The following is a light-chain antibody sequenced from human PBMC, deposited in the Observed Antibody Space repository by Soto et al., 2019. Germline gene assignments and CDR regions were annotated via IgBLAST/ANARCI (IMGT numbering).Light chain of an antibody. Sequence: EIGMTNFPATLSFSPGEKATLSCRAIPSVTTTLAWYQHKPGQAPRLLIYGSSTRATDVPARFSGSGSETEFTLTISSLQSEDFAVYYCQQYNNWPGTFGQGTKLEIK. CDR2: GSS. J-gene: IGKJ2*02. CDR1: PSVTTT. V-gene: IGKV3-15*01. CDR3: QQYNNWPGT.